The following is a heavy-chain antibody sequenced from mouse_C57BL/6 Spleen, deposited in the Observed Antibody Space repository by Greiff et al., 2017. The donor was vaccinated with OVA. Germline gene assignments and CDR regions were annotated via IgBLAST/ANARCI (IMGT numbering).Heavy chain of an antibody. CDR2: ISYDGSN. Sequence: ESGPGLVKPSQSLSLTCSVTGYSITSGYYCNWIRQFPGNKLEWMGYISYDGSNNYNPSLTNRISITRDTSKNPFFLKLNSVTTEDTATYYGARGGKLGPYFDYWGQGTTLTVSS. CDR3: ARGGKLGPYFDY. V-gene: IGHV3-6*01. J-gene: IGHJ2*01. CDR1: GYSITSGYY. D-gene: IGHD4-1*01.